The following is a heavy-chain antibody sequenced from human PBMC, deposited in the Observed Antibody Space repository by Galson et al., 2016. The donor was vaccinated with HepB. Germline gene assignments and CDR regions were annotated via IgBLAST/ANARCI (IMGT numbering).Heavy chain of an antibody. Sequence: SETLSLTCTVSGGSISPYSWSWIRQSPGKGLEWIGYIDYLGRTNHNPSLGSRLTLSVDASKNRFSLTVNSVTTSDTAVYYCARIRPSSGYYFTNFYHGLDVWGQGTTVTVSS. CDR2: IDYLGRT. CDR3: ARIRPSSGYYFTNFYHGLDV. V-gene: IGHV4-59*01. J-gene: IGHJ6*02. D-gene: IGHD3-22*01. CDR1: GGSISPYS.